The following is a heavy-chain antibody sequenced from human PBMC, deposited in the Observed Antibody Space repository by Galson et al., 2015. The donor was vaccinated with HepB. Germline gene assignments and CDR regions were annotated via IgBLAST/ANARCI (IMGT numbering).Heavy chain of an antibody. CDR3: AREELHLWSYYDGMDV. CDR1: GLTFSGYA. Sequence: SLRLSCAVSGLTFSGYAMHWVRQAPGKGLEWVAVISYDGNNKFYADSVKGRFTISSDFSKTTLYLQMNNLRAADTAVYYCAREELHLWSYYDGMDVWGQGTTVTVSS. CDR2: ISYDGNNK. J-gene: IGHJ6*02. V-gene: IGHV3-30*03. D-gene: IGHD5-18*01.